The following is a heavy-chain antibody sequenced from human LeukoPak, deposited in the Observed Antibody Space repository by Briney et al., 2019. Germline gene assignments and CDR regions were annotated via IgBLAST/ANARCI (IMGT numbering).Heavy chain of an antibody. J-gene: IGHJ6*03. CDR1: GYTFTGYY. D-gene: IGHD3-10*01. Sequence: ASVKVSCKASGYTFTGYYMHWVRQAPGQGLEWMGWINPNSGGTNYAQKFQGRVTMTRDTSISTAYMELSRLRSDDTAVYYCARDYSGLLWFGELNYMDVWGKGTTVTVSS. V-gene: IGHV1-2*02. CDR2: INPNSGGT. CDR3: ARDYSGLLWFGELNYMDV.